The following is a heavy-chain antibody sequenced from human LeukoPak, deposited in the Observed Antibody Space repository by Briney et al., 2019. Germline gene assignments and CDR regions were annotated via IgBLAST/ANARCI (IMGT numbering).Heavy chain of an antibody. CDR3: AKQGGDYFDTTGKGFDY. V-gene: IGHV3-21*04. D-gene: IGHD3-22*01. CDR2: ISSSSSYI. J-gene: IGHJ4*02. CDR1: GFTLSSYS. Sequence: GGSLRLSCAASGFTLSSYSMNWVRQAPGKGLEWVSSISSSSSYIYYADSVKGRFTISRDNAKNSLYLQMNSLRAEDTAIYYCAKQGGDYFDTTGKGFDYWGLGTLVTVSS.